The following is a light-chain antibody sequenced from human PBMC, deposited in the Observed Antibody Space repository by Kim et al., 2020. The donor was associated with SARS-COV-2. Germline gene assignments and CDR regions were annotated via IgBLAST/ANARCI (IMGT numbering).Light chain of an antibody. V-gene: IGLV2-8*01. CDR3: ISYAGNNVYV. CDR1: SSDVGGYNY. CDR2: EVN. Sequence: GQSVPNACTGTSSDVGGYNYVSWYPQHPGKAPKVILYEVNRRPSGVPDRFSGSKSGNTASLTVSGLQAEDEAEYYCISYAGNNVYVFGTGTKVTVL. J-gene: IGLJ6*01.